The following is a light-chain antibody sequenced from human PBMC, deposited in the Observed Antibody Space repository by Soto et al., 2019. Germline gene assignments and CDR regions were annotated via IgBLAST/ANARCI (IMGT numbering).Light chain of an antibody. Sequence: DIHMTQSPSTLSASVGDRVTITCRASQSISIWLAWYQQRPGKAPKLLIYKTSSLENGGPSRFSGGGSGTEFTLTISSLQPDDFATYYCQQYNTYPLTCGGGTKVEIK. V-gene: IGKV1-5*03. J-gene: IGKJ4*01. CDR2: KTS. CDR1: QSISIW. CDR3: QQYNTYPLT.